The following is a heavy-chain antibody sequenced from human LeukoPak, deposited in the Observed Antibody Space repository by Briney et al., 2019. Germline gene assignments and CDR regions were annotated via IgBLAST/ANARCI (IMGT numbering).Heavy chain of an antibody. CDR2: ISSSSSTI. D-gene: IGHD5-12*01. Sequence: GGSLRLSCAASGFTFSSYSMNWVRQAPGKGLEWVSYISSSSSTIYYADSVKGRFTISRDNAKNSLYLQMNSLRAEDTAVYYCARDSGFDYDYWGQGTLATVSS. CDR3: ARDSGFDYDY. V-gene: IGHV3-48*04. CDR1: GFTFSSYS. J-gene: IGHJ4*02.